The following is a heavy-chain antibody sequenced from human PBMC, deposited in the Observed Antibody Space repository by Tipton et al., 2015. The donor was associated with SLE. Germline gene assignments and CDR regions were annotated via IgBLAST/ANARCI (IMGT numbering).Heavy chain of an antibody. V-gene: IGHV3-11*01. CDR3: AWHSSSCGYYYYMDV. Sequence: LSLTCTVSGGSISSYYMSWIRQAPGKGLEWVAYISSSGSTISNPDSEKGRFTIARENAKNFLFLQMNSLRAEDTAVYYCAWHSSSCGYYYYMDVWGKGTTVTVSS. CDR2: ISSSGSTI. CDR1: GGSISSYY. J-gene: IGHJ6*03. D-gene: IGHD6-6*01.